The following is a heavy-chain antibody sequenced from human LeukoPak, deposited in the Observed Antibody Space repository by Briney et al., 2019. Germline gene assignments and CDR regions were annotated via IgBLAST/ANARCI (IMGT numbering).Heavy chain of an antibody. CDR3: ARRRGYSGYASYYFDY. V-gene: IGHV5-51*01. J-gene: IGHJ4*02. Sequence: GESLKISCKGSGYSFTSYWIGWVRQMPGKGLGWMGIIYPGDSDTRYSPSFQGQVTISADKSISTAYLQWSSLKASDTAMYYCARRRGYSGYASYYFDYWGQGTLVTVSS. D-gene: IGHD5-12*01. CDR1: GYSFTSYW. CDR2: IYPGDSDT.